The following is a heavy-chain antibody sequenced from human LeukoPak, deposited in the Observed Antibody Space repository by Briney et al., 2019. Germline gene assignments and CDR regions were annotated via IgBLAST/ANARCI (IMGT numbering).Heavy chain of an antibody. V-gene: IGHV1-2*02. J-gene: IGHJ4*02. Sequence: ASVKVSCKASGFTFTAYYMHWVRQAPGQRLEWMGWINPNRGGTNYAQRFQGRVIMTRDMSTSTVYMELSSLRSEDTAVYYCAREGKWELPFLDYWGQGTLVTVSS. D-gene: IGHD1-26*01. CDR1: GFTFTAYY. CDR2: INPNRGGT. CDR3: AREGKWELPFLDY.